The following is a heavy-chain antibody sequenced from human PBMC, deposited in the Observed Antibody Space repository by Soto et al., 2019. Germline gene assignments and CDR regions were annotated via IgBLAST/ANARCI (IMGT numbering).Heavy chain of an antibody. CDR3: ASLASACTAFDI. J-gene: IGHJ3*02. V-gene: IGHV3-33*01. Sequence: QVQLVESGGGVVQPGRSLRLSCAASGFTFSSYGMHWVRQAPGKGLEWVAVIWYDGSNKYYADSVKGRITISRDNSKNTLYLQMKSLRSEDTAVYYCASLASACTAFDIWGKGRMVTVSS. D-gene: IGHD6-13*01. CDR2: IWYDGSNK. CDR1: GFTFSSYG.